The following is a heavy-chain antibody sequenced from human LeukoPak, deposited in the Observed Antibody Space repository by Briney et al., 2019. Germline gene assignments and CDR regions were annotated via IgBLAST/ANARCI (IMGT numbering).Heavy chain of an antibody. CDR2: IKQDGSEK. D-gene: IGHD3-22*01. J-gene: IGHJ4*02. CDR3: ARDYCDSSGYYHVGYFDY. V-gene: IGHV3-7*01. CDR1: GFTFSSYW. Sequence: GSLRLSCAASGFTFSSYWMSWVRQAPGKGLEWVANIKQDGSEKYYVDSVKGRFTISRDNAKNSLYLQMNSLRAEDTAVYYCARDYCDSSGYYHVGYFDYWGQGTLVTVSS.